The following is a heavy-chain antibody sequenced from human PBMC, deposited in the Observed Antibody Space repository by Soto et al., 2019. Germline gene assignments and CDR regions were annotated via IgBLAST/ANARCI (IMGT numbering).Heavy chain of an antibody. V-gene: IGHV4-34*01. Sequence: SETLSLTCAVYGGSFSGYYWSWIRQPPGKGLEWIGEINHSGSTNYNPSLKSRVTISVDTSKNQFSLKLSSVTAADTAVYYCARGPLYMVRGVIALYYFDYWGQGTLVTVS. CDR1: GGSFSGYY. D-gene: IGHD3-10*01. J-gene: IGHJ4*02. CDR3: ARGPLYMVRGVIALYYFDY. CDR2: INHSGST.